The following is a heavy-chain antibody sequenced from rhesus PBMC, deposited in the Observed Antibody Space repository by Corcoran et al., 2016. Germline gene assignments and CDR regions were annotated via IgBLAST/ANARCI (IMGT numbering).Heavy chain of an antibody. CDR3: VRDQANKGFDV. V-gene: IGHV4-122*02. J-gene: IGHJ5-1*01. CDR2: NTYRGST. CDR1: GGSISSGYYY. D-gene: IGHD1-20*01. Sequence: QLQLQESGPGLVKPSETLSLTCAVSGGSISSGYYYWSWLRQPPGKGLEWIGYNTYRGSTSYNPSLKSRVTISRDTSKDQFSLKLSSVTAADTAVYYCVRDQANKGFDVWGPGVLVTVSS.